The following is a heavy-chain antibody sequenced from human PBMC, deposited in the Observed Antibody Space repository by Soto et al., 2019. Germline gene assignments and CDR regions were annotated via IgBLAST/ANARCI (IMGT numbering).Heavy chain of an antibody. D-gene: IGHD6-13*01. CDR2: VYRTGST. CDR1: GGSIITSNW. J-gene: IGHJ4*02. Sequence: QVQLQESGPGLVKPSGTLSLTCAVSGGSIITSNWWSWVRQPPGKGLEWIGEVYRTGSTNYNPSLESRLTISVDKSKNQFSLKLTSVTAADTAVYYCARARATIAAAAIFDCWGQGTLVTVSS. CDR3: ARARATIAAAAIFDC. V-gene: IGHV4-4*02.